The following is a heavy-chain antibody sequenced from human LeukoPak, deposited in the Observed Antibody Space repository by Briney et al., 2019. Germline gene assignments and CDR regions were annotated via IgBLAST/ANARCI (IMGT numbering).Heavy chain of an antibody. CDR3: TRGSYGDYEY. CDR1: RFTFSSYT. CDR2: IDPSSTYK. J-gene: IGHJ4*02. V-gene: IGHV3-21*01. Sequence: GGSLRLSCSASRFTFSSYTMNWVRQAPGKGLEWVSSIDPSSTYKYYADSVKGRFTISRDNAQNPLYLQMNSLRAEDTAVYYCTRGSYGDYEYWGQGTLVTVSS. D-gene: IGHD4-17*01.